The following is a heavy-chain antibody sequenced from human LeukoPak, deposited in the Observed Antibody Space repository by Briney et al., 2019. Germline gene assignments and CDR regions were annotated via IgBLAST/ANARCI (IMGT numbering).Heavy chain of an antibody. V-gene: IGHV1-69*13. J-gene: IGHJ4*02. Sequence: SVKVSCKASGYTFTSYAMHWVRQAPGQRLEWMGGIIPIFGTANYAQKFQGRVTITADESTSTAYMELSSLRSEDTAVYYCARDPNIVGGSFFDYWGQGTLVTVSS. CDR3: ARDPNIVGGSFFDY. D-gene: IGHD1-26*01. CDR2: IIPIFGTA. CDR1: GYTFTSYA.